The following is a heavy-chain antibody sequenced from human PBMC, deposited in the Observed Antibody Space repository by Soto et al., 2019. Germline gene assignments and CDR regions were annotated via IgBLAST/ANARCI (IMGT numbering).Heavy chain of an antibody. D-gene: IGHD3-16*02. J-gene: IGHJ4*02. Sequence: VKVSCKASGYTFTSYAMHWVRQAPGQRLEWMGWINAGNGNTKYSQKFQGRVTITRDTSASTAYMELSSLRSEDTAVYYCARGGDYVWGSYRAIKWYFDYWGQGTLVTVSS. CDR2: INAGNGNT. V-gene: IGHV1-3*01. CDR1: GYTFTSYA. CDR3: ARGGDYVWGSYRAIKWYFDY.